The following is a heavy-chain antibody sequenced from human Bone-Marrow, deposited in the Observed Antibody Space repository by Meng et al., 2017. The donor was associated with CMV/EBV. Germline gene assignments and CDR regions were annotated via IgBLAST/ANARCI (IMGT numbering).Heavy chain of an antibody. CDR2: ISWDGGST. V-gene: IGHV3-43D*03. CDR1: GFTFDDYA. Sequence: ESLKISCAASGFTFDDYAMHWVRQAPGKGLEWVSLISWDGGSTYYADSVKGRFTISRDNSKNSLYLQMNSLRAEDTALYYCAKDITPSIVGATPVDWGQGTLVTVSS. J-gene: IGHJ4*02. CDR3: AKDITPSIVGATPVD. D-gene: IGHD1-26*01.